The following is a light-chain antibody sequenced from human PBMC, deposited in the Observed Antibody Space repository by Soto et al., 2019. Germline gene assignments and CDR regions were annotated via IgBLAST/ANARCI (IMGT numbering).Light chain of an antibody. CDR2: TAT. J-gene: IGKJ4*01. Sequence: DIQMTQSPSSLSASVGDRVTITCRASQTVKYLNWYQQIPGKAPKFLISTATILQSGVPSRFSGSGSGTEFSLTINTLQREDFATYYCQQSDRAPLTFGGGTKVEV. CDR1: QTVKY. V-gene: IGKV1-39*01. CDR3: QQSDRAPLT.